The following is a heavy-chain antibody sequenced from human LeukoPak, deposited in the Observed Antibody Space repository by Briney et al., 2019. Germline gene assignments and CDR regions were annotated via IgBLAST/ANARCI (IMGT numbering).Heavy chain of an antibody. CDR3: AKEYRHPTDSSGYDLGY. Sequence: GRSLRLSWAASGFIFSNYGMHWVRQAPGKGLDWVAAIWYDGSRIYYADSVKGRFTISRDNSKNTLYLQMNSLRDEDTALYSCAKEYRHPTDSSGYDLGYWGQGTLVTVCS. J-gene: IGHJ4*02. CDR1: GFIFSNYG. V-gene: IGHV3-33*06. D-gene: IGHD3-22*01. CDR2: IWYDGSRI.